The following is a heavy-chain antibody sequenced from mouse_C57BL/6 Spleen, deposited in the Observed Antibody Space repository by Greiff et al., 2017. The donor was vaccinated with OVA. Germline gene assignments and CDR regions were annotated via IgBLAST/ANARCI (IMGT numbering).Heavy chain of an antibody. V-gene: IGHV1-69*01. CDR1: GYTFTSYW. D-gene: IGHD2-5*01. Sequence: VQLQQPGAELVMPGASVKLSCKASGYTFTSYWLHWVKQRPGQGLEWIGEIDPSDSYTNYNQQFKGKSTLTVDKSSSTAYMQLSSLTSEDSAVYYCARFYYSNYEGLAYWGQGTLGTVSA. CDR2: IDPSDSYT. CDR3: ARFYYSNYEGLAY. J-gene: IGHJ3*01.